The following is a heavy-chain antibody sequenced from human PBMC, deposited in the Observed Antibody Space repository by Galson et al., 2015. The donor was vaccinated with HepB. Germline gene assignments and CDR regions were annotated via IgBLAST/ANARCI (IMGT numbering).Heavy chain of an antibody. V-gene: IGHV3-30-3*01. Sequence: SLRLSCAASGFTFSSYAMHWVRQAPGKGLEWVAVISYDGSNKYYADSVKGRFTISRDNSKNTLYLQMNSLRAEDTAVYYCARDGGRVWFGDPAWAFDIWGQGTMVTVSS. J-gene: IGHJ3*02. CDR2: ISYDGSNK. CDR1: GFTFSSYA. D-gene: IGHD3-10*01. CDR3: ARDGGRVWFGDPAWAFDI.